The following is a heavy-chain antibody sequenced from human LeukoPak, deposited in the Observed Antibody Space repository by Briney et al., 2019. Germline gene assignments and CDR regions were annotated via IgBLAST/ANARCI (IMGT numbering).Heavy chain of an antibody. CDR3: ARHYYDSSGYWSPPGDY. D-gene: IGHD3-22*01. CDR1: GGSINNASYH. CDR2: IYYNGST. J-gene: IGHJ4*02. Sequence: PSETLSLTCTVSGGSINNASYHWGWIRQPPGKGLEWIGSIYYNGSTYYSPSLKSRLTISVDTSKNHFSLRLTSVTVADTAVYYCARHYYDSSGYWSPPGDYWAQGTLVTVSS. V-gene: IGHV4-39*01.